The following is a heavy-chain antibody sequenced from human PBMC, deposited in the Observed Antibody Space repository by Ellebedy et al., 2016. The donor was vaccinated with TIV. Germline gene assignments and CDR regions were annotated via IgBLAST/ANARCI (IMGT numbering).Heavy chain of an antibody. D-gene: IGHD3-22*01. V-gene: IGHV3-23*01. J-gene: IGHJ4*02. CDR3: AREDYYDSYGYVVY. CDR2: ISGSGGDT. CDR1: GFSFSSYA. Sequence: SGFSFSSYAMSWVRQAPGKGLEWVSAISGSGGDTHYADSVKGRFSISRDNSKNTLSLQMNILRADDTAVYYCAREDYYDSYGYVVYWGQGTLVTVSS.